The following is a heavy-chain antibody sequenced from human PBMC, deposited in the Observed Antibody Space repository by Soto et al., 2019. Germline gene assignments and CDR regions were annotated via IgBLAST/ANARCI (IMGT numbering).Heavy chain of an antibody. CDR3: ARDLQAGTDNVNWFAP. J-gene: IGHJ5*02. D-gene: IGHD1-1*01. CDR2: IAYDGSNR. CDR1: GFSISRSA. Sequence: QVQLVESGGGVVQPGRSLRLSCAASGFSISRSAMHWVRQAPGKGLEWVAVIAYDGSNRWYADSAKGRFTFSRDNSKNTVYLQMSSLRGEDTAVYYCARDLQAGTDNVNWFAPWSQGTLVTVSS. V-gene: IGHV3-30*04.